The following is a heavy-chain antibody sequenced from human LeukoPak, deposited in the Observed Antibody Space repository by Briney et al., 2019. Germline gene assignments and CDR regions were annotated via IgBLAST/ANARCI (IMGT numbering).Heavy chain of an antibody. CDR1: GFIFSDFW. V-gene: IGHV3-7*01. D-gene: IGHD1-26*01. CDR2: MNRDGSEK. Sequence: GGSLRLTCAASGFIFSDFWMTWVRQAPGKGLEWVANMNRDGSEKHYVDSVKGRFTISRDNAKNLLFLQMNNLRAEDTAVYYCARGQGATVPQVGKNWFDPWGQGTRVTVSS. CDR3: ARGQGATVPQVGKNWFDP. J-gene: IGHJ5*02.